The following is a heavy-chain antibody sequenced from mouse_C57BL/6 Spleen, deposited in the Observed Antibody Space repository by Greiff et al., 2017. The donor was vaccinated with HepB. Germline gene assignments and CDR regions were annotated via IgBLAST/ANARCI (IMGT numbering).Heavy chain of an antibody. V-gene: IGHV5-4*01. J-gene: IGHJ2*01. D-gene: IGHD4-1*01. CDR1: GFTFSSYA. Sequence: EVKVVESGGGLVKPGGSLKLSCAASGFTFSSYAMSWVRQTPEKRLEWVATISDGGSYTYYPDNVKGRFTISRDNAKNNLYLQMSHLKSEDTAMYYCAREVTGTSFDYWGQGTTLTVSS. CDR3: AREVTGTSFDY. CDR2: ISDGGSYT.